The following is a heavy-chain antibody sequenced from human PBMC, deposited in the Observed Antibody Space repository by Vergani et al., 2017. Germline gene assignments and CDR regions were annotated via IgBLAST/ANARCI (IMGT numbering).Heavy chain of an antibody. CDR1: GFSFNTYW. V-gene: IGHV3-74*03. CDR2: IDEYGNRA. D-gene: IGHD2-8*02. CDR3: VRTEYCTGIACNTRFDS. Sequence: EVQLVESGGGSVQSGGSLRLSCVASGFSFNTYWMHWVRQVPGKGLMWVARIDEYGNRATYGHFETGRFTISRDNAKNTVFLQMNNLRADDAGVYYCVRTEYCTGIACNTRFDSWGQGALVTVSS. J-gene: IGHJ5*01.